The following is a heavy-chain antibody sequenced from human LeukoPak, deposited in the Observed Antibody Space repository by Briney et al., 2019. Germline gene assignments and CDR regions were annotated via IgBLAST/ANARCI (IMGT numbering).Heavy chain of an antibody. J-gene: IGHJ4*02. CDR2: IRSKANSYAT. CDR3: ARAGRVAIDY. Sequence: PGGSLRLSCAASGFTFSGSAMHWVRQASGKGLEWVGRIRSKANSYATAYAASVKGRFTISRDDSKNTAYLQMNSLKTEDTAVYYCARAGRVAIDYWGQGTLVTVSS. CDR1: GFTFSGSA. D-gene: IGHD3-3*01. V-gene: IGHV3-73*01.